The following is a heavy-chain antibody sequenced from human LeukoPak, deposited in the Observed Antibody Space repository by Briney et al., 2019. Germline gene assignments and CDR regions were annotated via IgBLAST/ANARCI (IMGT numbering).Heavy chain of an antibody. J-gene: IGHJ6*03. CDR3: ARLGYCSSTSCYREYYYYYYMDV. V-gene: IGHV4-61*05. Sequence: SETLSLTCTVSGGSISSSSYYWGWIRQPPGKGLEWIGYIYYSGSTNYNPSLKSRVTISVDTSKNQFSLKLSSVTAADTAVYYCARLGYCSSTSCYREYYYYYYMDVWGKGTTVTVSS. D-gene: IGHD2-2*02. CDR2: IYYSGST. CDR1: GGSISSSSYY.